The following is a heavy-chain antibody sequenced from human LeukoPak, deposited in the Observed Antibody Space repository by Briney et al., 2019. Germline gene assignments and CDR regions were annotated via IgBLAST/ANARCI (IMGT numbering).Heavy chain of an antibody. CDR1: GYSFTSYW. Sequence: GESLKISCKGSGYSFTSYWIGWVRQMPGKGLEWMGIIYSPSFQGQVTISADKSISTAYLQWSSLKASDTAMYYCARQATVTTPIDYWGQGTLVTVSS. CDR2: I. J-gene: IGHJ4*02. V-gene: IGHV5-51*01. CDR3: ARQATVTTPIDY. D-gene: IGHD4-17*01.